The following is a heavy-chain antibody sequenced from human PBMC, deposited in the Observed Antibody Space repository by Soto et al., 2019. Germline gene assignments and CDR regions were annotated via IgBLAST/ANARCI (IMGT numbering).Heavy chain of an antibody. J-gene: IGHJ5*02. D-gene: IGHD2-2*01. Sequence: QVQLQESGPGLVKPSQTLSLTCTVSGGSLKSGGYYWSWIRQHPGRGLEWIGYIYYTGRTYYNPSPESRVNFSVDTSKNQFSLKLSSVTAADTAVYYCARDVTSNHNCFDPWGHGTLVTVSS. V-gene: IGHV4-31*02. CDR3: ARDVTSNHNCFDP. CDR1: GGSLKSGGYY. CDR2: IYYTGRT.